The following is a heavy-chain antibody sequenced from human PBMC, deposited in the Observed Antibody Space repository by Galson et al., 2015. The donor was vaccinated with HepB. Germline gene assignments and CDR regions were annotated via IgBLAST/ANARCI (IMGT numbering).Heavy chain of an antibody. V-gene: IGHV3-7*01. J-gene: IGHJ4*02. Sequence: LRLSCAASGFTFSSYWMSWVRQAPGKGLEWVANIEQDGSEKYYVDSVKGRFTISRDNAKNSLYLQMNSLRAEDTAVYYCARGGRLRYFDWLLDYWGQGTLVTVSS. CDR3: ARGGRLRYFDWLLDY. D-gene: IGHD3-9*01. CDR2: IEQDGSEK. CDR1: GFTFSSYW.